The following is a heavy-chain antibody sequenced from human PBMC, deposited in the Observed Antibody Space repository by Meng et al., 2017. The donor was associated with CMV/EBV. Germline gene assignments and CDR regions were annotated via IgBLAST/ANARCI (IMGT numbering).Heavy chain of an antibody. J-gene: IGHJ6*02. CDR1: GFTFSSYS. CDR2: ISSSSSTI. CDR3: ARDQNIVVVPAAPRVHYYYYGMDV. D-gene: IGHD2-2*01. Sequence: GGSLRLSCAASGFTFSSYSMNWVRQAPGKGLEWVSYISSSSSTIYYADSVKGRFTISRDNAKNSLYLQMNSLRAEDTAVYYCARDQNIVVVPAAPRVHYYYYGMDVWGQGTTVTVSS. V-gene: IGHV3-48*04.